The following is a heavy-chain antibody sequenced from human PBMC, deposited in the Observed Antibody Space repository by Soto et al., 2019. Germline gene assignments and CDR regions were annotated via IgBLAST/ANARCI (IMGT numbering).Heavy chain of an antibody. CDR3: ARHTSGWHYYDY. J-gene: IGHJ4*02. Sequence: WGSLRLSCAASGFIFSSYTMHFFRQAPCKWLEWVGVITYDGSNQYYADSVKGRFTISRDNSRNMLFLQMNSLRAEDTAVYYCARHTSGWHYYDYWGQGTPVTVSS. D-gene: IGHD6-19*01. V-gene: IGHV3-30-3*01. CDR1: GFIFSSYT. CDR2: ITYDGSNQ.